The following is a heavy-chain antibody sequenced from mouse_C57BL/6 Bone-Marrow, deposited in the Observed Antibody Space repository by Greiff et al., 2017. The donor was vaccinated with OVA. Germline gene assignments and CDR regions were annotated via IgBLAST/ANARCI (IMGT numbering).Heavy chain of an antibody. Sequence: EVQLQQSGAELVRPGASVKLSCTASGFNIKDDYMHWVKQRPEQGLEWIGCIDPESGATEYASKFQGKATITADKSSNTSYLQLSSLTSEDTAVYYCTTTMTTEYLDYWGQGTTLTVSS. J-gene: IGHJ2*01. CDR1: GFNIKDDY. CDR3: TTTMTTEYLDY. D-gene: IGHD2-4*01. V-gene: IGHV14-4*01. CDR2: IDPESGAT.